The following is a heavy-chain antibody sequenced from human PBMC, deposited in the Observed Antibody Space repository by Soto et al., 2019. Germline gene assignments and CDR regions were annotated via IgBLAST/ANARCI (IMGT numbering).Heavy chain of an antibody. D-gene: IGHD6-6*01. V-gene: IGHV4-39*07. CDR2: IYYSGST. Sequence: SETLSLTCTVSGGSISSSSYYWGWIRRPPGKGLEWIGSIYYSGSTYYNPSLKSRVTISVDTSKNQFSLKLSSVTAADTAVYYCARGLHTMSIAWPLYYWGQGTLVTVSS. CDR3: ARGLHTMSIAWPLYY. J-gene: IGHJ4*02. CDR1: GGSISSSSYY.